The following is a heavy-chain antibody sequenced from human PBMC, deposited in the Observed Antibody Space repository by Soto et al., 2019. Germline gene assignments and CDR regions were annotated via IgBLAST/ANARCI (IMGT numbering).Heavy chain of an antibody. D-gene: IGHD2-2*01. CDR3: AREDIVVVPTARYYYYGLDV. Sequence: PSETLSLTCTVSGGSISSSSYYWGWIRQPPGKGLEWIGSIYYRGSTDYNPFLKSRVTISVDTSKNQFSLKLSSVTAADTAVYYCAREDIVVVPTARYYYYGLDVWGQGTTVTVSS. CDR1: GGSISSSSYY. V-gene: IGHV4-39*02. J-gene: IGHJ6*02. CDR2: IYYRGST.